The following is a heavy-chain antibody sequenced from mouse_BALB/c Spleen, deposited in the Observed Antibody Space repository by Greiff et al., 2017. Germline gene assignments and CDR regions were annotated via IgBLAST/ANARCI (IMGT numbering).Heavy chain of an antibody. CDR1: GYTFTSYW. V-gene: IGHV1S81*02. CDR3: ARGYGNYDAMDY. D-gene: IGHD2-10*02. CDR2: INPSNGRT. J-gene: IGHJ4*01. Sequence: QVQLKQPGAELVKPGASVKLSCKASGYTFTSYWMHWVKQRPGQGLEWIGEINPSNGRTNYNEKFKSKATLTVDKSSSTAYMQLSSLTSEDSAVYYCARGYGNYDAMDYWGQGTSVTVSS.